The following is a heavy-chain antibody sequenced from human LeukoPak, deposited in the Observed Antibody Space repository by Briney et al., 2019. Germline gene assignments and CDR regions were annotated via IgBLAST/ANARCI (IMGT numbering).Heavy chain of an antibody. Sequence: SQGLSLTRAISGDRVSINSAAWNWVRQSPGRGLEWLAWTYNRTNWYKDYAVSVERLITINPNTTKNQYSLLFNSVTPEDTAFYYRARENRYPYGKTGNWFDPWGQGTLVTGPS. V-gene: IGHV6-1*01. D-gene: IGHD5-18*01. CDR1: GDRVSINSAA. J-gene: IGHJ5*02. CDR2: TYNRTNWYK. CDR3: ARENRYPYGKTGNWFDP.